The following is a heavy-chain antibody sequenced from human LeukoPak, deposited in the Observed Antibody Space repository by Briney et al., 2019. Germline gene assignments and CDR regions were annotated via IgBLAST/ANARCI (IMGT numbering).Heavy chain of an antibody. D-gene: IGHD6-13*01. CDR3: ARDSGWWRFDF. V-gene: IGHV3-74*01. CDR2: ISPDGSQT. CDR1: GFSLSNYW. J-gene: IGHJ4*02. Sequence: GGSLRLSCAASGFSLSNYWMHWVRQAPGKGLMWVSQISPDGSQTFYADSVKGRFTISRDNGKNSLYLQMNSLRAEDTAVYYCARDSGWWRFDFWGQGTLVTVSS.